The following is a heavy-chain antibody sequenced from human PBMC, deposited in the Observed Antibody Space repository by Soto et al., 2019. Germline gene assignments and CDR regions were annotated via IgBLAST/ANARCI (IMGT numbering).Heavy chain of an antibody. CDR1: GGSISSYY. Sequence: SETLSLTCTVSGGSISSYYWSWIRQPPGKGLEWIGYIYYSGSTNYNPSLKSRVTISVDTSKNQFSLKLSSVTAADTAVYYCARYYYDSSGYYYGYYYYGMDVWGQGTTVTVSS. CDR2: IYYSGST. V-gene: IGHV4-59*08. J-gene: IGHJ6*02. D-gene: IGHD3-22*01. CDR3: ARYYYDSSGYYYGYYYYGMDV.